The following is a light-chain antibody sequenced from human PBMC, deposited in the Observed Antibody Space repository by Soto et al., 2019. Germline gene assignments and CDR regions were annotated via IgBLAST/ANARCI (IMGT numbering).Light chain of an antibody. CDR1: SNDVGGYNY. J-gene: IGLJ1*01. V-gene: IGLV2-14*01. CDR3: SSYPTSSPYV. CDR2: EVS. Sequence: QSVLTQPASVSGSPGQSITISCTGTSNDVGGYNYVSWYQQHPGKTPKLVIYEVSHRPSGISDRVSGSKSGNTASLTISGLQVEDEAEYYCSSYPTSSPYVLGPGTKLTVL.